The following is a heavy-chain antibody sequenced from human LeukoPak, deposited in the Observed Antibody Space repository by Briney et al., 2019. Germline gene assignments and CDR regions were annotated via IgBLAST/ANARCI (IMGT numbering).Heavy chain of an antibody. CDR3: ARSPDILTGEKFDY. CDR2: INPNSGGT. J-gene: IGHJ4*02. D-gene: IGHD3-9*01. Sequence: ASVKVSCKASGYTFTGYYMHRVRQAPGQGLEWMGWINPNSGGTNYAQKFQGRVTMTRDTSISTAYMELSRLRFDDTAVYYCARSPDILTGEKFDYWGQGTLVTVSS. V-gene: IGHV1-2*02. CDR1: GYTFTGYY.